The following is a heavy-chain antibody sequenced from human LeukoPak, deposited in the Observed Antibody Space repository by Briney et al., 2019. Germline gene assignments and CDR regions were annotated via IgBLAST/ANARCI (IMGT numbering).Heavy chain of an antibody. CDR3: AREWGDPAAGDAFDI. CDR2: IYPGDSDT. J-gene: IGHJ3*02. Sequence: GESLKISCKGSGYSFTSYWIGWVRQMPGKGLEWMGIIYPGDSDTRYSPSFQGQVTISADKSISTPYLQWSSLKASDTATSYSAREWGDPAAGDAFDICGQGRMVTVSS. V-gene: IGHV5-51*01. D-gene: IGHD6-13*01. CDR1: GYSFTSYW.